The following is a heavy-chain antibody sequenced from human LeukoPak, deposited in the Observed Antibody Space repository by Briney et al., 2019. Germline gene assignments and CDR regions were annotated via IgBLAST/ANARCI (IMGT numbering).Heavy chain of an antibody. Sequence: PSETLSLTCAVYGGSFSGYYWSWIRQPPGKGLEWIGEINHSGSTNYNPSLKSRVTISEDTSKNQFSLKLSSVTAADTAVYYCARVKYCSSTSCYVYNWFDPWGQGTLVTVSS. CDR3: ARVKYCSSTSCYVYNWFDP. CDR2: INHSGST. CDR1: GGSFSGYY. D-gene: IGHD2-2*01. J-gene: IGHJ5*02. V-gene: IGHV4-34*01.